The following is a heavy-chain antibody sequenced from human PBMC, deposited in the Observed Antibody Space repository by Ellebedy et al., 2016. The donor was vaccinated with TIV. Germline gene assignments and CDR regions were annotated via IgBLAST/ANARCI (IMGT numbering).Heavy chain of an antibody. D-gene: IGHD1-26*01. CDR1: GFTFSSYA. V-gene: IGHV3-30-3*01. CDR3: ARVAEWVDY. Sequence: GESLKISCAASGFTFSSYAMHWVRQAPGKGLEWVAVISYDGSNKYYADSVKGRFTISRDNSKNTLYLQMNSLRAEDTAVYYCARVAEWVDYWGQGTLVTVST. CDR2: ISYDGSNK. J-gene: IGHJ4*02.